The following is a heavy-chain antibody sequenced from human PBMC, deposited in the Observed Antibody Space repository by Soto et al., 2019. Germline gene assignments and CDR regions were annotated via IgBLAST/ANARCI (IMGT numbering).Heavy chain of an antibody. J-gene: IGHJ4*02. CDR3: ASSWDDSSDQGFVF. D-gene: IGHD3-22*01. CDR2: IYHGGIT. CDR1: GYSISSGYY. V-gene: IGHV4-38-2*01. Sequence: SETLSLTFAVSGYSISSGYYWGWLRQPPGKGLEWIGSIYHGGITYYNPYLEGRVTMSLDISTRQLSLTLRSLTVADRAIYYCASSWDDSSDQGFVFWGQGALVTVSS.